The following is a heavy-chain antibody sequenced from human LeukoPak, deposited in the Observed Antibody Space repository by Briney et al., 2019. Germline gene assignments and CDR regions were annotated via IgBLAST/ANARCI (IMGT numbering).Heavy chain of an antibody. Sequence: GRSLRLSCAASGFAFNTYAMHWVRQAPGQGLEWVALIWHDGSHKFYSNSVRGQFTISRDNSKNTVSLKMNNLRPEDTAVYYCAREIFGSGSYPAFWGQGTLVTVSS. J-gene: IGHJ4*02. CDR1: GFAFNTYA. CDR3: AREIFGSGSYPAF. V-gene: IGHV3-33*01. CDR2: IWHDGSHK. D-gene: IGHD3-10*01.